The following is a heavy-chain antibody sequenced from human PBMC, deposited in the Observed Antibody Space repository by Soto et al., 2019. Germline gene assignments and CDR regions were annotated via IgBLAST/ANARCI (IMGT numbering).Heavy chain of an antibody. Sequence: ASVKVSCKASGYTFTSYAMHWVRQAPGQRLEWMGWINAGNGNTKYSQKFQGRVTITRDTSASTAYMELSSLRSEDTAVYYCASLFNCDFWSGYPKYYYYYMDVWGKGTTVTVSS. V-gene: IGHV1-3*01. CDR3: ASLFNCDFWSGYPKYYYYYMDV. CDR1: GYTFTSYA. CDR2: INAGNGNT. J-gene: IGHJ6*03. D-gene: IGHD3-3*01.